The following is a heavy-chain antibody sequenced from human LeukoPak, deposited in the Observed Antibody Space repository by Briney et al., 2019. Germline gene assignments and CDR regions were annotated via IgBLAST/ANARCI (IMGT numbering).Heavy chain of an antibody. J-gene: IGHJ4*02. CDR2: ISSSGSTV. Sequence: GGSLRLSCAASGFTFSDYYMTWIRQAPGKGLEWVSYISSSGSTVDYADSVKGRFTISRDNAKNSLYLLLNSLRVEDTAVYYCARRSWSMYYFDYWGQGTLVTASS. D-gene: IGHD6-13*01. CDR1: GFTFSDYY. V-gene: IGHV3-11*01. CDR3: ARRSWSMYYFDY.